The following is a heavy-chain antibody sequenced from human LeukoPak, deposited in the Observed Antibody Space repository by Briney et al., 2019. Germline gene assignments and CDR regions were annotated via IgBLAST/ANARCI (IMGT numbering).Heavy chain of an antibody. V-gene: IGHV3-74*01. CDR2: IKSDGSTT. CDR3: ARELAVGGTWFDP. D-gene: IGHD6-19*01. J-gene: IGHJ5*02. Sequence: GGSLRLSCAASGFTLSSYWMHWVRQAPGKGLVWVSRIKSDGSTTNYADSVKGRFTISRDNAKNTLYLQMNSLRAEDTVVYYCARELAVGGTWFDPWGQGTLVTVSS. CDR1: GFTLSSYW.